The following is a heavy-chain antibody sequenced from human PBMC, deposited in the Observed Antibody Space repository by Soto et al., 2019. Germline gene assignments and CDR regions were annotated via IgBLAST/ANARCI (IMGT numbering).Heavy chain of an antibody. V-gene: IGHV4-39*01. CDR1: GGSISSSSCY. Sequence: QLQLQESGPGLVKPSETLSLTCTVSGGSISSSSCYWGWIRQPPGKGLEWIGSIYYSGSTYYNPSLKSRVPTAVDTYKNQFSPKLISVTAAETAVYYSARLAEAGSIFDYWGQGTLVTVSS. D-gene: IGHD6-13*01. J-gene: IGHJ4*02. CDR2: IYYSGST. CDR3: ARLAEAGSIFDY.